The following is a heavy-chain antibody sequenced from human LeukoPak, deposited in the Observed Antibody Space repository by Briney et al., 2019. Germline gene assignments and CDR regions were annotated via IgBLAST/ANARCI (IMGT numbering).Heavy chain of an antibody. J-gene: IGHJ4*02. CDR2: INHSGST. D-gene: IGHD3-9*01. CDR1: GGSFSGYY. V-gene: IGHV4-34*01. Sequence: SETLSLTCAVYGGSFSGYYWSWIRQPPGKGLEWIGEINHSGSTNYNPSLKSRVTISVDTSKNQFSLKLSSVTAADTAVYYSARVRAKLRYFDWFPNYFDYWGQGTLVTVSS. CDR3: ARVRAKLRYFDWFPNYFDY.